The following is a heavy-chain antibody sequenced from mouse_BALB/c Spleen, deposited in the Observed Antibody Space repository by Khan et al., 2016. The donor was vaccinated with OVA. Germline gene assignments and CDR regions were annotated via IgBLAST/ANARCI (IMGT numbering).Heavy chain of an antibody. CDR1: GYTFTSYW. Sequence: VQLQQSGAELVKAGASVKMSCKASGYTFTSYWMHWVKQRLGQGLEWFAATNPTNGRTYYNEKFKSKATLTVDKSSSHAYMLLRGPTFEDSAVYYCERNKKIFATDFDYWGQGTTLTVSA. CDR2: TNPTNGRT. CDR3: ERNKKIFATDFDY. J-gene: IGHJ2*01. V-gene: IGHV1S81*02. D-gene: IGHD1-1*01.